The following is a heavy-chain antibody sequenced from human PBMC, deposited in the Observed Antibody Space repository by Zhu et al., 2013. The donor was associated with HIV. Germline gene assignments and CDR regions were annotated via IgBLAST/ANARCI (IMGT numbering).Heavy chain of an antibody. CDR1: GYNFNNYF. Sequence: QLLQSGAEVKRPGASVTVSCTASGYNFNNYFINWVRQAPGTGAGMDGGGSTLAHGKQLSHPNFTAGSPLRGPRRLIPIYLYLSNLRPDDTAVYYCAREDKGIQLWLYDYWGQGNPGHRLL. CDR3: AREDKGIQLWLYDY. J-gene: IGHJ4*02. V-gene: IGHV1-2*02. CDR2: STLAHGK. D-gene: IGHD5-18*01.